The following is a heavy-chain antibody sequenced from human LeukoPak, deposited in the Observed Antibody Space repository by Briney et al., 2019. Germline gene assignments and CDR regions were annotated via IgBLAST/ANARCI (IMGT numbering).Heavy chain of an antibody. Sequence: GGSLRLSCAASGFTFSSYSMNWVRQAPGKGLEWVSSISSSSSYIYYADSVKGRFTISRDNAKNSLYLQMNSLRAEDTAVYYCARDRDSSSWYGVYYYYGMDVWGQGTTVTVSS. D-gene: IGHD6-13*01. CDR2: ISSSSSYI. V-gene: IGHV3-21*01. CDR1: GFTFSSYS. J-gene: IGHJ6*02. CDR3: ARDRDSSSWYGVYYYYGMDV.